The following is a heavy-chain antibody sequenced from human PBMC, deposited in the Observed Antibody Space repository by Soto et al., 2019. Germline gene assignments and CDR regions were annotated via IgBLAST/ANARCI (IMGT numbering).Heavy chain of an antibody. D-gene: IGHD3-16*01. V-gene: IGHV1-69*06. CDR2: IVPRFCSP. CDR3: ARDRIQLRLGKYSFNAMDV. CDR1: GGTFSDFA. J-gene: IGHJ6*02. Sequence: QVQLVQSGAEMRKPGSSLRVSCKASGGTFSDFAFSWVRQAPGQGLEWMGGIVPRFCSPNYPQKFGGRVTITADTSTSTVYMELSSLRFDDTAVYFCARDRIQLRLGKYSFNAMDVWGQGTTITVSS.